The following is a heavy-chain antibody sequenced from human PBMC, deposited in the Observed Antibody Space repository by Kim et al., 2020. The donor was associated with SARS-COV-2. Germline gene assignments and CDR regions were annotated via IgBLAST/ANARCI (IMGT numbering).Heavy chain of an antibody. CDR1: GFTFGDYA. CDR3: TRVIVVVVAATREVSTDDY. Sequence: GGSLRLSCTASGFTFGDYAMSWVRQAPGKGLEWVGFIRSKAYGGTTEYAASVKGRFTISRDDSKSIAYLQMNSLKTEDTAVYYCTRVIVVVVAATREVSTDDYWGQGTLVTVSS. D-gene: IGHD2-15*01. J-gene: IGHJ4*02. CDR2: IRSKAYGGTT. V-gene: IGHV3-49*04.